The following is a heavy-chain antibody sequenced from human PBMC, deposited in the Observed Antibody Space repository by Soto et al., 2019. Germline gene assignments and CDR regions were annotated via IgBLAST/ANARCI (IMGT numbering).Heavy chain of an antibody. D-gene: IGHD6-13*01. CDR3: ARDRPGYSSGWDAFDI. J-gene: IGHJ3*02. CDR2: ISYDGSNK. CDR1: GFTFSSYA. Sequence: GGSLRLSCAASGFTFSSYAMHWVRQAPGKGLEWVAVISYDGSNKYYADSVKGRFTISRDNSKNTLYLQMSSLRAEDTAVYYCARDRPGYSSGWDAFDIWGQGTMVTVSS. V-gene: IGHV3-30-3*01.